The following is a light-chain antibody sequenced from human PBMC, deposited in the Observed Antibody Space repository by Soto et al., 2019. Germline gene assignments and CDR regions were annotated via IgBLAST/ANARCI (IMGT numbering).Light chain of an antibody. V-gene: IGLV1-51*01. CDR3: GAWDNNLSGYV. Sequence: QSVLTQPPSLSAAPGQKVTISCSGSNSDIGSNSVSWYQQLPGTAPKLLTYDNTKRPSGIPDRFSGSKSGTSATLGITGLQTGDEADYYCGAWDNNLSGYVFGAGTKVTVL. J-gene: IGLJ1*01. CDR2: DNT. CDR1: NSDIGSNS.